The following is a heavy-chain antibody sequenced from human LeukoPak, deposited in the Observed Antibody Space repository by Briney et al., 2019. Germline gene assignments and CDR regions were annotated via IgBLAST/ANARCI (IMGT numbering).Heavy chain of an antibody. Sequence: SETLSLTCTVSGGSISSSSYYWGWIRQPPGKGLEWIGSIYYSGSTYYNLSLKSRVTISVDTSKNQFSLKLSSVTAADTAVYYCARGTAGYCSGGSCSGGWFDPWGQGTLVTVSS. D-gene: IGHD2-15*01. J-gene: IGHJ5*02. CDR1: GGSISSSSYY. V-gene: IGHV4-39*07. CDR3: ARGTAGYCSGGSCSGGWFDP. CDR2: IYYSGST.